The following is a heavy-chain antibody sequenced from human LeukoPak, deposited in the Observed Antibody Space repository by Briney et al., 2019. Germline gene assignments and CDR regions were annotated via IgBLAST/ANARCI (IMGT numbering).Heavy chain of an antibody. CDR1: GFTFSSYG. Sequence: PGGSLRLSCAASGFTFSSYGMHWVRQAPGKGLEWVAVISYDGSNKYYADSVKGRFTISRDNSKNTLYLQMNSLRAEDTAVYYCARGRNYYDSSGYRKDAFDIWGQGTMVTVSS. D-gene: IGHD3-22*01. J-gene: IGHJ3*02. V-gene: IGHV3-33*01. CDR3: ARGRNYYDSSGYRKDAFDI. CDR2: ISYDGSNK.